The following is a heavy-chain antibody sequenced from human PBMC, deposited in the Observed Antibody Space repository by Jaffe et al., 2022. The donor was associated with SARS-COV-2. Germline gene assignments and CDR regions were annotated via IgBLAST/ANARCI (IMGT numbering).Heavy chain of an antibody. J-gene: IGHJ4*02. CDR1: GFTFSSYS. D-gene: IGHD7-27*01. CDR3: ATDPSAGDRPYYFDY. Sequence: EVQLVESGGGLVQPGGSLRLSCAASGFTFSSYSMNWVRQAPGKGLEWVSYISSSSSTIYYADSVKGRFTISRDNAKNSLYLQMNSLRDEDTAVYYCATDPSAGDRPYYFDYWGQGTLVTVSS. V-gene: IGHV3-48*02. CDR2: ISSSSSTI.